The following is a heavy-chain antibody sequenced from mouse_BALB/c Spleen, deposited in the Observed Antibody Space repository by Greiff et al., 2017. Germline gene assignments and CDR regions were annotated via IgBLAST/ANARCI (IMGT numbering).Heavy chain of an antibody. D-gene: IGHD1-1*01. CDR1: GYTFTSYW. CDR3: ARRVYGSRSSPFDY. CDR2: IDPSDSYT. V-gene: IGHV1-69*02. Sequence: QVQLQQPGAELAKPGASVKLSCKASGYTFTSYWMHWVKQRPGQGLEWIGEIDPSDSYTNYNQKFKGKATLTVDKSSSTAYMQLSSLTSEDSAVYYCARRVYGSRSSPFDYWGQGTTLTVSS. J-gene: IGHJ2*01.